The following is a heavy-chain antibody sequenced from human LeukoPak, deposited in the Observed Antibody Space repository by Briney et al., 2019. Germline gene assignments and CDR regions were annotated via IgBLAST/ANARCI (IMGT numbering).Heavy chain of an antibody. D-gene: IGHD2-15*01. CDR2: INTSGGST. V-gene: IGHV3-23*01. CDR3: AKNGDRGAYCSGGSCYPYFYYYMDV. Sequence: GGSLRLSCAASGFTFSSYAMSWVRQAPGKGLEWVSAINTSGGSTYYSDAVKGRFTISRDNSKNTLYLQMNSLRAEDTAIYYCAKNGDRGAYCSGGSCYPYFYYYMDVWGKGTTVTISS. J-gene: IGHJ6*03. CDR1: GFTFSSYA.